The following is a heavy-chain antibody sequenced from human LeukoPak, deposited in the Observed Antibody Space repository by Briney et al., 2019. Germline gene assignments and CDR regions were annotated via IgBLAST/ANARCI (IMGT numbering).Heavy chain of an antibody. D-gene: IGHD6-13*01. CDR1: GFTFSSYA. CDR3: ATLYSSSWYSRGNFDY. V-gene: IGHV3-23*01. CDR2: ITSSGGST. J-gene: IGHJ4*02. Sequence: GGSLRLSCAGSGFTFSSYAMSWVRQAPGKGLEWVSAITSSGGSTYYADSVKGRFTISRDNAKNSLYLQMNSLRAEDTALYYCATLYSSSWYSRGNFDYWGQGTLVTVSS.